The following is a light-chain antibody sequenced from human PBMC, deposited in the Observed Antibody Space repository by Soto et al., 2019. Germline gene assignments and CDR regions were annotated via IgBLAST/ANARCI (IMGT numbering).Light chain of an antibody. CDR1: QSVSSN. CDR3: QQHNNRPPRRT. CDR2: GAS. J-gene: IGKJ1*01. V-gene: IGKV3-15*01. Sequence: EIVMTQSPATLSVSPGERATLSCRASQSVSSNLAWYQQKPGQAPRLLIYGASTRATGIPARFSGSGSGTEFTLTISSLQSEDVAVDYCQQHNNRPPRRTFGQGTKVEIK.